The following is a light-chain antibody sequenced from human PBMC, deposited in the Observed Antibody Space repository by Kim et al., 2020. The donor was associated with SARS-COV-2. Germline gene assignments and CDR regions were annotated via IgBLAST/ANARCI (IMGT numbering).Light chain of an antibody. Sequence: QSALTQPVSMSGSPGQSLTIPCSGTSGDIGNSNSVSWYQQHSGEAPRLIIYDVRDRPSGVSARFSGSKSANMASLTISGLRSEDEADYYCCSTSNTLDYVFGSGTKVTVL. CDR2: DVR. CDR3: CSTSNTLDYV. J-gene: IGLJ1*01. V-gene: IGLV2-14*03. CDR1: SGDIGNSNS.